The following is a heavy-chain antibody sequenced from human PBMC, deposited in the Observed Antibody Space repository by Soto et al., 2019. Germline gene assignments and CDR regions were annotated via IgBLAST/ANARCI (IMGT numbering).Heavy chain of an antibody. Sequence: PGGSLRLSCAASGFSPSGYWMHWVRQAPGKGLVWVSRIDTYGSATKYADSVEGRFSISKDNAENTLYLQMNNLRADDTAVYYCVRVLKSIGWDXXVFDIWGQGTMVTVSS. CDR3: VRVLKSIGWDXXVFDI. V-gene: IGHV3-74*01. J-gene: IGHJ3*02. D-gene: IGHD6-19*01. CDR2: IDTYGSAT. CDR1: GFSPSGYW.